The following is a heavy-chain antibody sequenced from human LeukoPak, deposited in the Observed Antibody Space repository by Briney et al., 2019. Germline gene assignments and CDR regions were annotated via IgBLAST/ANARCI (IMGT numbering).Heavy chain of an antibody. CDR1: GFTFDDYG. Sequence: GGSLRLSCAASGFTFDDYGMSWVRHAPGKGLEWVSGINWNGGSTGYADSVKGRFTISRDNAKNSLYLQMNSLRAEDTALYYCARDSVGYDSSGTRRRLYYFDYWGQGTLVTVSS. CDR2: INWNGGST. D-gene: IGHD3-22*01. V-gene: IGHV3-20*04. J-gene: IGHJ4*02. CDR3: ARDSVGYDSSGTRRRLYYFDY.